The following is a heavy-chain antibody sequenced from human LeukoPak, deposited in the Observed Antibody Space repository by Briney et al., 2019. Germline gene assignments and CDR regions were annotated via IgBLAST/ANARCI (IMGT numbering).Heavy chain of an antibody. CDR1: GYTFTRYG. CDR2: ISAYNGNT. D-gene: IGHD4-17*01. V-gene: IGHV1-18*01. Sequence: AASVKVSCKASGYTFTRYGISWVRQAPGQGLEWMGWISAYNGNTDYAQKFQGRVTMTTDTSTSTAYMELGSLRSDDTAVYFCAREPHDYGDYTDAFDIWGQGTMVTVSS. J-gene: IGHJ3*02. CDR3: AREPHDYGDYTDAFDI.